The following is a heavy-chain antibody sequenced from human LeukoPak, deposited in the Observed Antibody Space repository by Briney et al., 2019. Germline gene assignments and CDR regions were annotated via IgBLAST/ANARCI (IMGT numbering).Heavy chain of an antibody. V-gene: IGHV3-64D*06. CDR1: GFTFSAYV. J-gene: IGHJ4*02. CDR2: FSSMGYNT. Sequence: GGSLRLSCSVSGFTFSAYVMHGVRQAPGKGLECFSAFSSMGYNTYYADSVKGRFTIPRDNSTNTLYLQMSSLRADDTAVYYCVRGRGYWGQGTLVTVSS. CDR3: VRGRGY.